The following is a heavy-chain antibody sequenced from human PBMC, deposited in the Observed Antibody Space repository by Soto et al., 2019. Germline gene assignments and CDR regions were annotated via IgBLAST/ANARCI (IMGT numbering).Heavy chain of an antibody. CDR2: IYYSGST. CDR3: AGDPREYYDSTGYYYYGMDV. Sequence: SETLSLTCTVSGGSISSGDYYWSWIRQPPGKGLEWIGYIYYSGSTYYNPSLKSRVTISVDTSKNQFSLKMSSVTAAHTAVYYCAGDPREYYDSTGYYYYGMDVWGQGTTVTVSS. V-gene: IGHV4-30-4*01. J-gene: IGHJ6*02. D-gene: IGHD3-22*01. CDR1: GGSISSGDYY.